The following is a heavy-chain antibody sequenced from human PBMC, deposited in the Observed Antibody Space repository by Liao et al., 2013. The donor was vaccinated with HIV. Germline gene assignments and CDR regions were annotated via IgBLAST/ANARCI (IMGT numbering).Heavy chain of an antibody. V-gene: IGHV4-61*08. Sequence: QVHLTESGPGLVKPSQTLSLTCSVSGGSVSSDDYYWSWIRQPPGKGLEWIGYIYYSGSTNYNPSLKSRVTISVDTSKNQFSLKLNSVTAADTAVYYCARGPIAVAGIAYWGQGTLVTVSS. CDR3: ARGPIAVAGIAY. CDR2: IYYSGST. CDR1: GGSVSSDDYY. D-gene: IGHD6-19*01. J-gene: IGHJ4*02.